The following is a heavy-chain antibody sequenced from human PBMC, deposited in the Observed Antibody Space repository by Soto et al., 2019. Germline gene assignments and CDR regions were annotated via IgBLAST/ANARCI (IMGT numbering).Heavy chain of an antibody. Sequence: QGQLQESGPGLVKPSETLSLTCTVSGRSISSYYWSWIRQHPGKGLEWIGHIYYSGSTNYNPSLTGRGTTSIDTSKNQFSLRLSAVPAADTAVYCCASPPRDYCSSTSCYAACDIWGQGTMVTVSS. CDR3: ASPPRDYCSSTSCYAACDI. CDR2: IYYSGST. CDR1: GRSISSYY. J-gene: IGHJ3*02. D-gene: IGHD2-2*01. V-gene: IGHV4-59*08.